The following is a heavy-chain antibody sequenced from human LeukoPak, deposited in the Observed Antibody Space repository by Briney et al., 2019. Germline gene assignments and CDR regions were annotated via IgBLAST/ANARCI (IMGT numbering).Heavy chain of an antibody. CDR1: GGSISSYY. CDR2: IYYSGST. V-gene: IGHV4-59*01. CDR3: AREVGIVGATDYWYFDL. D-gene: IGHD1-26*01. J-gene: IGHJ2*01. Sequence: PSETLSLTCTVSGGSISSYYWSWIRQPPGKGLEWIGYIYYSGSTNYNPSLKSRVTISVDTSKNQFSLKLSSVTAADTAVYYCAREVGIVGATDYWYFDLRGRGTLVTVSS.